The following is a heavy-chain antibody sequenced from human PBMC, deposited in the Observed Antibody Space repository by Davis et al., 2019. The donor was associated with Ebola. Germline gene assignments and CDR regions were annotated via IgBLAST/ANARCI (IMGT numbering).Heavy chain of an antibody. Sequence: AGSLSLFCAASGFVFRNYVMSWVRQAPGKGLEWVSTLGTSADTYYADPVKGRFTISRDSSKNTLYLQMNSLRAEDTAVYYFAKVRYYSTGRGGFDSWGQGTLVTVSS. CDR1: GFVFRNYV. D-gene: IGHD3-10*01. CDR2: LGTSADT. V-gene: IGHV3-23*01. CDR3: AKVRYYSTGRGGFDS. J-gene: IGHJ4*02.